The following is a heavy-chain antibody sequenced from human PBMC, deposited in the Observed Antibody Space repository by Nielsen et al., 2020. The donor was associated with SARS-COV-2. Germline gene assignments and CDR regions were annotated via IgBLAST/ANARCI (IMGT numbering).Heavy chain of an antibody. CDR2: ISSSGSTI. CDR1: GFTFSSYE. CDR3: ARVHLMAFGGVIVIYGPLPYGMDV. D-gene: IGHD3-16*02. J-gene: IGHJ6*02. V-gene: IGHV3-48*03. Sequence: GESLKISCAASGFTFSSYEMNWVRQAPGKGLEWVSYISSSGSTIYYADSVKGRFTISRDNAKNSLYLQMNSLRAEDTAVYYCARVHLMAFGGVIVIYGPLPYGMDVWGQGTVVTVSS.